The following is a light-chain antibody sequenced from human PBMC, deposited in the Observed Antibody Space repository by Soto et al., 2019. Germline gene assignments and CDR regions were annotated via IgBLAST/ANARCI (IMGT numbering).Light chain of an antibody. CDR1: ALPKKY. CDR3: QSIDGTGSLYV. CDR2: KDN. J-gene: IGLJ1*01. Sequence: SYELTQSPSVSVSPGQTARITCSGDALPKKYVYWYQLRPGQAPLLIVYKDNERPSGIPERFSGSSSGPTATLTISGVQAEDEADYYCQSIDGTGSLYVFGGWTKLTVL. V-gene: IGLV3-25*03.